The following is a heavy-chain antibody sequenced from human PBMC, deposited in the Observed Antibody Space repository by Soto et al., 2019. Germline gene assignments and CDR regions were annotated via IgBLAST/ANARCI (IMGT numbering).Heavy chain of an antibody. V-gene: IGHV4-31*03. Sequence: SETLSLTCTVSGVSISSGGYYWSWIRQHPGKGLEWIGYIYYSGNTYYNPSLKSRVAISVDTSKNQFSLKLSSVTAADTAVYYCARAPGDYYDSSGSLYFDYWGQGTLVTVAS. CDR1: GVSISSGGYY. D-gene: IGHD3-22*01. CDR2: IYYSGNT. CDR3: ARAPGDYYDSSGSLYFDY. J-gene: IGHJ4*02.